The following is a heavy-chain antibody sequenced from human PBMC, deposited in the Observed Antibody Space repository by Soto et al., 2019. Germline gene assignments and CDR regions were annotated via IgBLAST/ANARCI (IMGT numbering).Heavy chain of an antibody. V-gene: IGHV4-34*01. J-gene: IGHJ3*02. D-gene: IGHD3-22*01. Sequence: SETLSLTCAVYGGSFSGYYWSWIRQPPGKGLEWIGEINHSGSTNYNPSLKSRVTISVDTSKNQFSLKLSSVTAADTAVYYCARVRGYYYFCAFDIWGQGTMVTVSS. CDR3: ARVRGYYYFCAFDI. CDR2: INHSGST. CDR1: GGSFSGYY.